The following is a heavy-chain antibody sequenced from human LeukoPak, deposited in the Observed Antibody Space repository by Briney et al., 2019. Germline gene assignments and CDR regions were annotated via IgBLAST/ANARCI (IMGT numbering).Heavy chain of an antibody. V-gene: IGHV4-34*01. CDR3: ARGLYSSGWYVAPRPDAGFDY. J-gene: IGHJ4*02. Sequence: TSETLSLTCAVYGGSFSGYYWSWIRQPPGKGLEWIGEINHSGSTNYNPPLKSRVTISVDTSKNQFSLKLSSVTAADTAVYYCARGLYSSGWYVAPRPDAGFDYWGQGTLVTVSS. CDR2: INHSGST. CDR1: GGSFSGYY. D-gene: IGHD6-19*01.